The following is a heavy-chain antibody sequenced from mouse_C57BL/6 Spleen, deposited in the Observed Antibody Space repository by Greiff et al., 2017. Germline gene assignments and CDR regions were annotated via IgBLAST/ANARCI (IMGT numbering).Heavy chain of an antibody. V-gene: IGHV5-16*01. CDR2: INYDGSST. Sequence: EVKLVESEGGLVQPGSSMKLSCTASGFTFSDYYMAWVRQVPEKGLEWVANINYDGSSTYYLDSLKSRFIISRDNAKNILYLQMSSLKSEDTATYYCARGRLLRESAMDYWGQGTTVTVSS. CDR1: GFTFSDYY. CDR3: ARGRLLRESAMDY. D-gene: IGHD2-3*01. J-gene: IGHJ4*01.